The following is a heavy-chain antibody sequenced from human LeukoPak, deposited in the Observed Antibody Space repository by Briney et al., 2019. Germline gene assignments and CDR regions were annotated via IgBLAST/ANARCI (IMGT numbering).Heavy chain of an antibody. CDR2: INPSGGGT. CDR1: GYTFTSYY. Sequence: ASVKVSCKASGYTFTSYYMHWVRQAPGQGLEWMGIINPSGGGTTYAQKFQGRVTMTRDTFTSTVYMALSSLTSEDTAVYYCARAGYWAATGYATTWGQGTLVTVSS. V-gene: IGHV1-46*03. J-gene: IGHJ5*02. D-gene: IGHD6-13*01. CDR3: ARAGYWAATGYATT.